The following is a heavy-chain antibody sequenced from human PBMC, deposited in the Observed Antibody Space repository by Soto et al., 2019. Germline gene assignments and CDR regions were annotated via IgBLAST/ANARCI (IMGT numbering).Heavy chain of an antibody. Sequence: QVQLVESGGGVVQPGRSLRLSCAASGFTFSSYAMHWVRQAPGKGLEWVAVISYDGSNKYYADSVKGRFTISRDNSKNTLYLQMNSLRAEDTAVYYCARDLAPLMVSFYGMDVWGQGTTVTVSS. J-gene: IGHJ6*02. CDR3: ARDLAPLMVSFYGMDV. CDR2: ISYDGSNK. D-gene: IGHD2-8*01. CDR1: GFTFSSYA. V-gene: IGHV3-30-3*01.